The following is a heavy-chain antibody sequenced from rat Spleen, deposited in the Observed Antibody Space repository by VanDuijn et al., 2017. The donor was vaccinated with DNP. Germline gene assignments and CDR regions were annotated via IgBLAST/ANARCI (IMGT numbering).Heavy chain of an antibody. Sequence: EVQLVESGGGLVQPGRSLKLSCAASGFTFSDYDMAWVRQAPKKGLEWVATISYDGSTTYYRDSVKGRFTISRDNAKSTLFLQMDSLRSEDTSTYYCTRRAGLSYYFDYWGQGVMVTVSS. J-gene: IGHJ2*01. CDR2: ISYDGSTT. D-gene: IGHD1-1*01. CDR1: GFTFSDYD. CDR3: TRRAGLSYYFDY. V-gene: IGHV5-7*01.